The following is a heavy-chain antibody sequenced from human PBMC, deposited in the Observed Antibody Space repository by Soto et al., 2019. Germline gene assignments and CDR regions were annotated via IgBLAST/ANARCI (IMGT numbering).Heavy chain of an antibody. D-gene: IGHD6-19*01. J-gene: IGHJ4*02. CDR2: ISYDGSNK. V-gene: IGHV3-30-3*01. CDR1: GFTFSSYA. Sequence: GGSLRLSCAASGFTFSSYAMHWVRQAPGKGLEWVAVISYDGSNKYYADSVKGRFTISRDNSKNTLYLQMNSLRAEDTAVYYCARDGDQWLVHFVSYYFDYWGQGTLVTVSS. CDR3: ARDGDQWLVHFVSYYFDY.